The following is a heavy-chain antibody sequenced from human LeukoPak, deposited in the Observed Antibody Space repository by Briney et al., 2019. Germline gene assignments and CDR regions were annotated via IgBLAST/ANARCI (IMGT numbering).Heavy chain of an antibody. J-gene: IGHJ4*02. CDR2: ISYSGST. CDR3: VRGYSGYPYYLDY. Sequence: SETLSLTCTVSGGSISGYYWTWIRQPPGKGLEWIGYISYSGSTSSHPSLKSRVTISLGTSKNQFSLKLTSVTAADTAVYYCVRGYSGYPYYLDYWGQGTLVTVSS. D-gene: IGHD5-12*01. V-gene: IGHV4-59*08. CDR1: GGSISGYY.